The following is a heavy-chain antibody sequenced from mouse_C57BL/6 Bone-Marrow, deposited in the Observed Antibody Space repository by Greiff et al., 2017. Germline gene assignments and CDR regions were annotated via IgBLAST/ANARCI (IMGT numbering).Heavy chain of an antibody. CDR2: IYPGSGST. J-gene: IGHJ2*01. V-gene: IGHV1-55*01. CDR3: ATWPFDY. Sequence: QLQQPGAELVTPGASVQMSCKASGYPFTRYWITWVKQRPGQGLEWIGDIYPGSGSTNYNEKFKSKATLTVYTSSSTAYLQLSSLTSEDSEVSYCATWPFDYWGERITLSVSS. CDR1: GYPFTRYW.